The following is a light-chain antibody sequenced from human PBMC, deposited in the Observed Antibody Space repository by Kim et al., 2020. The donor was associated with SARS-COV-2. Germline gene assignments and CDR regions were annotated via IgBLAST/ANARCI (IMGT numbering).Light chain of an antibody. CDR3: QQYGSSPIT. V-gene: IGKV3-20*01. Sequence: EIVLTQSPGTLSLSPGERATLSRRASQSIANNDLAWYQQKSGQAPRLLIRGASSRATGIPDRFSGSGSGTDFTLTISRLEPEDFAVYHCQQYGSSPITFGQGTRLDIK. J-gene: IGKJ5*01. CDR1: QSIANND. CDR2: GAS.